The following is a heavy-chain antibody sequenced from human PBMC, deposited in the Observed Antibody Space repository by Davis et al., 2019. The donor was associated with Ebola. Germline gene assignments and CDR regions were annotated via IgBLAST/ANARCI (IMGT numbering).Heavy chain of an antibody. CDR2: ISGSGDNT. CDR1: GFTFSSYG. CDR3: AKGNRVTYQYDSGDDY. J-gene: IGHJ4*02. D-gene: IGHD3-22*01. Sequence: GESLKIPCGTSGFTFSSYGMNWVRQAPGKGLEWVSYISGSGDNTYYADSVKGRFTISRDNSKTTLYLQMKSLRADDTAVYYCAKGNRVTYQYDSGDDYWGQGTLVTVSS. V-gene: IGHV3-23*01.